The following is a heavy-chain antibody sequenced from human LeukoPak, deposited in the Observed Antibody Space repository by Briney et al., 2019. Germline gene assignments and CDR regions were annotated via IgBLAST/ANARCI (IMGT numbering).Heavy chain of an antibody. D-gene: IGHD2-2*01. V-gene: IGHV1-8*01. CDR1: GYTFTSYD. CDR3: ARRQVVPAAYHWFDP. Sequence: ASVKVSCKASGYTFTSYDINWVRQATGQGLEWMGWMNPNSGNTGYAQKFQGRVTMTRNTSISTAYMELSSLRSEDTAVYYCARRQVVPAAYHWFDPWGQGTLVTVSS. CDR2: MNPNSGNT. J-gene: IGHJ5*02.